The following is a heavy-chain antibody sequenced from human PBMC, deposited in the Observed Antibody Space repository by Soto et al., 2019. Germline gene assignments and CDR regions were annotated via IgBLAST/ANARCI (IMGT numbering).Heavy chain of an antibody. V-gene: IGHV1-69*12. CDR1: GGTFSSYA. CDR3: ARRLTVTRHFDL. D-gene: IGHD4-17*01. CDR2: IIPIFGTA. Sequence: QVQLVQSGAEVKKPGSSVKVSCKASGGTFSSYAISWVRQAPGQGLEWMGGIIPIFGTANYAQKFQGRVTLTAYESTSTASMELSSMRPEDTAVYYGARRLTVTRHFDLWGRGTLVTVSS. J-gene: IGHJ2*01.